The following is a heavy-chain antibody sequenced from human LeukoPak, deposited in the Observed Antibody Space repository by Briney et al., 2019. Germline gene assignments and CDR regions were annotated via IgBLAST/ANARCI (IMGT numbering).Heavy chain of an antibody. CDR1: GFTFSSYW. J-gene: IGHJ3*02. D-gene: IGHD3-22*01. Sequence: GGSLRLYCAASGFTFSSYWMHWVRQAPGKGLVWVSLINSDGSSTFYADSVKGRFTISRDNAKNTLYLQMNSLRAEDTAVYYCARDSTYYDSSGYYYVGRNAFDIWGQGTMVTVSS. CDR2: INSDGSST. V-gene: IGHV3-74*01. CDR3: ARDSTYYDSSGYYYVGRNAFDI.